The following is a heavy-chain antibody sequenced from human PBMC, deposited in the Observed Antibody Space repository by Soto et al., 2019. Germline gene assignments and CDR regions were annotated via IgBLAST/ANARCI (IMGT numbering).Heavy chain of an antibody. J-gene: IGHJ4*02. V-gene: IGHV4-59*01. CDR3: ARRKTRQEYFDS. Sequence: SETLSLTCTVSGGSISTYYWTWIRQPPGQGLEWIGYVYYTGSANYNPSLKIRVTISVDTSKNQFPLKLSSVTAADTAVYYCARRKTRQEYFDSWGLGSLVTVSS. CDR2: VYYTGSA. CDR1: GGSISTYY.